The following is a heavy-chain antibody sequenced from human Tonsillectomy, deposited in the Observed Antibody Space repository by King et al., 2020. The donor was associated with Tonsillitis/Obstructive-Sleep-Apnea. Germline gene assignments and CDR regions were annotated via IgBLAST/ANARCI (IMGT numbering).Heavy chain of an antibody. Sequence: VQLQESGPGLVKPSQTLSLTCTVSGGSISSGGYYWSWIRQHPGKGLEWIGYIYYSGSTYYNPSLKSRVTISVDTSKNQFSLKLSSVTAADTAVYYCRGDSSCPKEYYYYGMDVWGQGTTVTVSS. V-gene: IGHV4-31*03. CDR3: RGDSSCPKEYYYYGMDV. CDR2: IYYSGST. CDR1: GGSISSGGYY. J-gene: IGHJ6*02. D-gene: IGHD6-13*01.